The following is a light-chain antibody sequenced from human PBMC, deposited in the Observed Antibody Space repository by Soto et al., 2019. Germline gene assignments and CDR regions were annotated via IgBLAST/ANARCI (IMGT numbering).Light chain of an antibody. J-gene: IGLJ1*01. CDR2: LNSDGSH. V-gene: IGLV4-69*01. CDR3: QTWGTGIHV. Sequence: QLVLTQSPSASASLGASVKLTCTLSSGHSSYAIAWHQQQPEKGPRYLMKLNSDGSHSKGDGIPDRFSGSGSGAERYLIISSLQSEDEADYYCQTWGTGIHVFGTGTKLTVL. CDR1: SGHSSYA.